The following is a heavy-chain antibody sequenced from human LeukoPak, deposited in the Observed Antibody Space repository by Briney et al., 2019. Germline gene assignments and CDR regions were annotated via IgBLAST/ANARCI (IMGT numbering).Heavy chain of an antibody. CDR1: GFTFSSYS. J-gene: IGHJ4*02. CDR2: INHSGST. CDR3: ARGRFLGYVDY. Sequence: GSLRLSCAASGFTFSSYSMNWVRQAPGKGLEWIGEINHSGSTNYNPSLKSRVTISVDTSKNQFSLKLSSVTAADTAVYYCARGRFLGYVDYWGQGTLVTVSS. V-gene: IGHV4-34*01. D-gene: IGHD3-3*01.